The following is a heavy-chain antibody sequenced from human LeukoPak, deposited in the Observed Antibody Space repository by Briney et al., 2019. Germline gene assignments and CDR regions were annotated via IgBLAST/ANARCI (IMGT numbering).Heavy chain of an antibody. CDR1: GFTFSSYA. Sequence: HPGRSLRLSCAASGFTFSSYAMHWVRQAPGKGLEWVAVISYDGSNKYYADSVKGRFTISRDNSKNTLYLQMNSLRAEDTAVYYCAKGGSRGSYGPNDYMDVWGKGTTVTISS. J-gene: IGHJ6*03. D-gene: IGHD5-18*01. CDR2: ISYDGSNK. V-gene: IGHV3-30*04. CDR3: AKGGSRGSYGPNDYMDV.